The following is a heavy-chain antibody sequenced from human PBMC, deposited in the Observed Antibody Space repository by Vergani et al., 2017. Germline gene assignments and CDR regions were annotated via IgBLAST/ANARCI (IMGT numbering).Heavy chain of an antibody. CDR1: GVSVTDYN. CDR2: LFTTGGA. J-gene: IGHJ4*03. D-gene: IGHD6-13*01. V-gene: IGHV4-59*02. CDR3: AGDTHSWQRADL. Sequence: QAQLQESGPGLVKPSETLSLTCHVFGVSVTDYNCNWIRQAPGKGLEWIGALFTTGGATHASHNPSLKSRVSISVDTSKSQFSLRLTSVTAADSAIYYCAGDTHSWQRADLWGQGLLVSVSS.